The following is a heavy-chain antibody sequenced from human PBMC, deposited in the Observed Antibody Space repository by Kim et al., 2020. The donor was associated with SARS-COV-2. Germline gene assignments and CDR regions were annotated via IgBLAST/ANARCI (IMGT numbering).Heavy chain of an antibody. CDR3: VRSGSYYNFPLYYFDY. CDR1: GGSISSYY. V-gene: IGHV4-59*13. CDR2: LYYSGST. J-gene: IGHJ4*02. D-gene: IGHD3-10*01. Sequence: SETLSLTCTVSGGSISSYYWSWIRKPPGKGLERIGNLYYSGSTNNNPSLKSRVTITVDTSKNQISLKLSSVTAAATAVYYCVRSGSYYNFPLYYFDYWGQGTLVTVSS.